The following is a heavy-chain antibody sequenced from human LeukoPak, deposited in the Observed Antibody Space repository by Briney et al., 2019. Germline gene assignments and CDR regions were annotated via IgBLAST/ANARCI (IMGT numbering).Heavy chain of an antibody. CDR3: ARGIESYGDYGY. D-gene: IGHD4-17*01. Sequence: SETLSLTCTVSGCSISGSYRSWIRQPPGKGLEWIAYMYNSGSTNYNPSLKSRVTISIDTSKNQFSLKLSSLTAADTAIYYCARGIESYGDYGYWGQGILVTVSS. CDR1: GCSISGSY. V-gene: IGHV4-59*01. CDR2: MYNSGST. J-gene: IGHJ4*02.